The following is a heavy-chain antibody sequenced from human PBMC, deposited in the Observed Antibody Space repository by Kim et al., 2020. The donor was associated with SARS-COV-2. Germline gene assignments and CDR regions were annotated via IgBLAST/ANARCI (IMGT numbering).Heavy chain of an antibody. J-gene: IGHJ4*02. CDR1: GFTFSSYA. V-gene: IGHV3-23*01. CDR3: APGQVSVAGTVGFDY. D-gene: IGHD6-19*01. Sequence: GGSLRLSCAASGFTFSSYAMSWVRQAPGKGLEWVSAISGSGGSTYYADSVKGRFSISRDNSKNTLYLQMNSLRAEDTAVYYCAPGQVSVAGTVGFDYWGQGTLVTVPS. CDR2: ISGSGGST.